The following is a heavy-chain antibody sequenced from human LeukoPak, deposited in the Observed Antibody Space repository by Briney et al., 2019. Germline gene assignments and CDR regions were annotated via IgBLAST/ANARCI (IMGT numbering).Heavy chain of an antibody. V-gene: IGHV4-59*01. Sequence: SETLSLTCTVSGGSISSYYWSWIRQPPGKGLEWIGYIYYSGSTNYNPSLKSRVTISVDTSKNQFSLKLTSVTAADTAVYYCAREYCSSSSCYFDYWGQGTLVTVSS. D-gene: IGHD2-15*01. CDR1: GGSISSYY. CDR2: IYYSGST. CDR3: AREYCSSSSCYFDY. J-gene: IGHJ4*02.